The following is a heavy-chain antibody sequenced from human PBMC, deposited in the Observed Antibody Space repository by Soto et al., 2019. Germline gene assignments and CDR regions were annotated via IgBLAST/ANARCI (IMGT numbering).Heavy chain of an antibody. CDR2: IYYSGST. V-gene: IGHV4-39*01. CDR3: ASGLTGSSSSYYFDY. Sequence: SETLSLTCTVSGGSISSSSYYWGWIRQPPGKGLEWIGSIYYSGSTYYNPSLKSRVTISVDTSKNQFSLKLSSVTAADTAVYYCASGLTGSSSSYYFDYWGQGTLVTVSS. J-gene: IGHJ4*02. D-gene: IGHD6-6*01. CDR1: GGSISSSSYY.